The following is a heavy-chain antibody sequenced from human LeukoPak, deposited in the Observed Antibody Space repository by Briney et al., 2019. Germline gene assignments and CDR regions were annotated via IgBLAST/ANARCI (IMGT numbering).Heavy chain of an antibody. CDR2: IKSKTDGGTT. V-gene: IGHV3-15*01. CDR1: GFTFSNAW. Sequence: PGGSLRLSCAASGFTFSNAWMSWVRQAPGKGLEWVGRIKSKTDGGTTDYAAPVKGRFTISRDDSKNTLYLQMNSLRAEDTAVYYCAKDPQHLYYYDSSGYYLNWGQGTLVTVSS. J-gene: IGHJ4*02. CDR3: AKDPQHLYYYDSSGYYLN. D-gene: IGHD3-22*01.